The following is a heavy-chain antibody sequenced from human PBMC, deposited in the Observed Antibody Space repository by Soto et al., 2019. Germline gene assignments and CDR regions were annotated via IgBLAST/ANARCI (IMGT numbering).Heavy chain of an antibody. CDR2: ISAYNGNA. CDR3: ARAGVAAAGTSYSSGWSAYYYYGMDV. CDR1: GYTFTSYG. D-gene: IGHD6-19*01. J-gene: IGHJ6*02. V-gene: IGHV1-18*04. Sequence: ASVKVSCKASGYTFTSYGISWVRQAPGQGLEWMGWISAYNGNANYAQKLQGRVTMTTDTSTSTAYMELRSLRSDDTAVYYCARAGVAAAGTSYSSGWSAYYYYGMDVWGQGTTVTVSS.